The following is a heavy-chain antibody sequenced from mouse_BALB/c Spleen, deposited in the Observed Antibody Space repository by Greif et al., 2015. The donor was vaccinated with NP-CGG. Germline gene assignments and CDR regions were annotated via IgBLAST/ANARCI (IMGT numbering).Heavy chain of an antibody. CDR3: VRVRGERAMDY. V-gene: IGHV2-9-2*01. Sequence: VNVVESGPGLVAPSQSLSITCTVSGFSLTSYDISWIRQPPGKGLEWLGVIWTGGGTNYNSAFMSRLSISKDNSKSQVFLKMNSLQTDDTAIYYCVRVRGERAMDYWGQGTSVTVSS. D-gene: IGHD6-2*01. J-gene: IGHJ4*01. CDR2: IWTGGGT. CDR1: GFSLTSYD.